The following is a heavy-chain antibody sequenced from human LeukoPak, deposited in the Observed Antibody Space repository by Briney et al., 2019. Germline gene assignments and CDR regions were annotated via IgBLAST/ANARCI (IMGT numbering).Heavy chain of an antibody. V-gene: IGHV1-46*01. Sequence: ASVKVSCKASEYTFTSYYMHRVRQAPGQGLEWMGIINPSGGSTSYAQKFQGRVTMTRDTSTSTVYMELSSLRSEDTAVYYCARQITMIVVLPDYWGQGTLVTVSS. J-gene: IGHJ4*02. D-gene: IGHD3-22*01. CDR1: EYTFTSYY. CDR2: INPSGGST. CDR3: ARQITMIVVLPDY.